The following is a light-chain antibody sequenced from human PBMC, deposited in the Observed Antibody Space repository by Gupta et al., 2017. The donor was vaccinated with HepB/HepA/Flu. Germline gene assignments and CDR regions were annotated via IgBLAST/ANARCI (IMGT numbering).Light chain of an antibody. V-gene: IGLV3-21*04. CDR1: NIGRNS. J-gene: IGLJ2*01. CDR3: QVWDSSSDHVV. CDR2: YDT. Sequence: SSVLTQSPSVSVAPGKTATSTCGGNNIGRNSVHWYQQTPGQAPLLFIYYDTDRPSGIPARFSGSNSGTTATITTSRVEAGDEADYYCQVWDSSSDHVVFGGGTKLTVL.